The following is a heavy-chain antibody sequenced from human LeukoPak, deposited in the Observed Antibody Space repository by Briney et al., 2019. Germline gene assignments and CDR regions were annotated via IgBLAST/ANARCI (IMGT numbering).Heavy chain of an antibody. CDR2: MNPNSGNT. CDR3: ASQHWGSNYFDY. D-gene: IGHD7-27*01. J-gene: IGHJ4*02. Sequence: ASVKVSCKASGYTFTSYDINWVRQATGQGLEWMGWMNPNSGNTGYAQKFQGRVTMTRNTSISTAYMELSSLRSEDTAVYYCASQHWGSNYFDYWGQGALVTVSS. V-gene: IGHV1-8*01. CDR1: GYTFTSYD.